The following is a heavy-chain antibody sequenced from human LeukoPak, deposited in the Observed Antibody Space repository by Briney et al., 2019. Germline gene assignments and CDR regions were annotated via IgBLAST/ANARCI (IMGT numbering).Heavy chain of an antibody. D-gene: IGHD3-10*01. CDR2: VSGSGGST. Sequence: PGGSLRLSCAASGFTFSSYAMTWVRQAPGKGLEWVSSVSGSGGSTYSADSVKGRFTISRDNAKNTLYLQMTSLRVEDTAVYYCGRGSGVADYWGQGALVTVSS. CDR3: GRGSGVADY. CDR1: GFTFSSYA. V-gene: IGHV3-23*01. J-gene: IGHJ4*02.